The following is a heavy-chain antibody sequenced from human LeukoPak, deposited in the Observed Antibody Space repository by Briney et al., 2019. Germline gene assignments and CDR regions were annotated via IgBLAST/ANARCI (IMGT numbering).Heavy chain of an antibody. J-gene: IGHJ4*02. V-gene: IGHV3-30*18. CDR2: ISYDGSKK. CDR1: GFTFSDYG. D-gene: IGHD3-22*01. CDR3: AKIQGSSGYYPDY. Sequence: GGSLRLFCAASGFTFSDYGMHWVRQAPGKGLEWVTVISYDGSKKYYGNSVKGRFTISRDNSKNTLYLQMNSLRAEDTAVYYCAKIQGSSGYYPDYWGQGTLVTVSS.